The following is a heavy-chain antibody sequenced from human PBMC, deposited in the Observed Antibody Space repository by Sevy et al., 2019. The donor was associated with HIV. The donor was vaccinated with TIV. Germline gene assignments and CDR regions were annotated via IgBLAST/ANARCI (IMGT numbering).Heavy chain of an antibody. CDR1: EFTFSSYS. CDR3: ARDRDGSGSSGGYGMDV. CDR2: ISSSSSYI. D-gene: IGHD3-10*01. Sequence: GGSLRLSCVDSEFTFSSYSMNWVRQAPGKGLEWVSSISSSSSYIYYAESVKGRFTISRENTKKSLSLQMNSLRAEDTAVYYCARDRDGSGSSGGYGMDVWGQGTTVTVSS. J-gene: IGHJ6*02. V-gene: IGHV3-21*01.